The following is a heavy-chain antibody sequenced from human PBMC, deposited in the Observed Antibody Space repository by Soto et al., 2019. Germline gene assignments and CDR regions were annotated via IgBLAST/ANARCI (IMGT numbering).Heavy chain of an antibody. V-gene: IGHV4-39*01. CDR3: ARHGPTWVAQVLYFDY. CDR2: IYYSGTT. Sequence: QLQLQESSPRLVKPSETLSLTCTVSGGSITSSHYYWGWIRQPPGKGLEWIGTIYYSGTTSYHPSLKSRVTISADTSKNQFSLRLSSVTAADTAVYYCARHGPTWVAQVLYFDYWGQGALVTVSS. CDR1: GGSITSSHYY. J-gene: IGHJ4*02. D-gene: IGHD7-27*01.